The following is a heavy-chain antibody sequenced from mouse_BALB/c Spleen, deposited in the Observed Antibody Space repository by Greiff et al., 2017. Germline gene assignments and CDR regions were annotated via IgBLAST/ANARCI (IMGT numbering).Heavy chain of an antibody. D-gene: IGHD2-4*01. V-gene: IGHV1-55*01. Sequence: QVQLQQSGAELVKPGTSVKLSCKASGYNFTSYWINWVKLRPGQGLEWIGDIYPGSGSTNYNEKFKSKATLTVDTSSSTAYMQLSSLASEDSALYYCARSGITGITGGFAYWGQGTLVTVSA. CDR1: GYNFTSYW. CDR3: ARSGITGITGGFAY. J-gene: IGHJ3*01. CDR2: IYPGSGST.